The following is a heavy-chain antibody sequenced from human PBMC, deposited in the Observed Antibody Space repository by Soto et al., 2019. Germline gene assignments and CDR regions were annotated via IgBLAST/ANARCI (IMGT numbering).Heavy chain of an antibody. Sequence: SLRLSCAASGFTFDDYAMHWVRHAPGKGLEWASGIRWNSGSIGYADSVKGRFTISRDNAKNSLYLQMNSLRAEDTALYYCAKDISDYYDSSGYFWFDPWGQGTLVTVSS. D-gene: IGHD3-22*01. J-gene: IGHJ5*02. CDR3: AKDISDYYDSSGYFWFDP. CDR1: GFTFDDYA. V-gene: IGHV3-9*01. CDR2: IRWNSGSI.